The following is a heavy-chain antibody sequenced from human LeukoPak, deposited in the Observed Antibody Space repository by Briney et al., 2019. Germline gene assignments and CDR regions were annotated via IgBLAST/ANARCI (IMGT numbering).Heavy chain of an antibody. CDR1: GGSISSYY. J-gene: IGHJ6*03. D-gene: IGHD5-18*01. CDR3: ARASDTAMAYYYYYYYMDV. CDR2: IYYSGST. V-gene: IGHV4-59*12. Sequence: SETLSLTCTVSGGSISSYYWSWIRQPPGKGLEWIGYIYYSGSTNYNPSLKSRVTISVDTSKNQFSLKLSSVTAADTAVYYCARASDTAMAYYYYYYYMDVWGKGTTVTVSS.